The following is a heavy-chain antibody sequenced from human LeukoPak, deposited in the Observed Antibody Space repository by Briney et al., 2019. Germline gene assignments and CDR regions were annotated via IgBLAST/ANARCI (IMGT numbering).Heavy chain of an antibody. CDR1: GFTLDDYA. D-gene: IGHD3-10*01. CDR2: ISWNSGSI. J-gene: IGHJ4*02. CDR3: AKDITRWYGEPPNPHD. V-gene: IGHV3-9*01. Sequence: QSGGSLRLSCAASGFTLDDYAMHWVRQAPGKGLEWVSGISWNSGSIGYADSVKGRFTISRDNARNSLYLQMNSLRAEDTALYYCAKDITRWYGEPPNPHDWGQGTLVTVSS.